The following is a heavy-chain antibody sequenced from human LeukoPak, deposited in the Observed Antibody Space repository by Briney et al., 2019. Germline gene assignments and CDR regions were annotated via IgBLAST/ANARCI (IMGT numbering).Heavy chain of an antibody. Sequence: SETLSLTCTVSGGSISSSSYYWGWIRQPPGKGLEWIGSIYYSGSTYYNPSLKSRVTISVDTSKNQFSLKLSSVTAADTAVYYCARVTGYTIEDYFDYWGQGTLVTVSS. CDR2: IYYSGST. CDR3: ARVTGYTIEDYFDY. V-gene: IGHV4-39*07. CDR1: GGSISSSSYY. D-gene: IGHD3-9*01. J-gene: IGHJ4*02.